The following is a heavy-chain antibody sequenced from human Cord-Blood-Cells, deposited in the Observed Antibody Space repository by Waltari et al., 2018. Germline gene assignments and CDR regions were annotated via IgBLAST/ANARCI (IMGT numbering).Heavy chain of an antibody. CDR1: GYSISSGYY. V-gene: IGHV4-38-2*02. J-gene: IGHJ4*02. D-gene: IGHD2-21*01. CDR2: IYHGGST. CDR3: ARDSEAYCGGDCYDSSFDY. Sequence: QVQLQESGPGLVKPSETLSLTCTVSGYSISSGYYWGWIRQPPGKGLEWIGSIYHGGSTYYNPSLKSRVTISVDTSKNQFSLKLSSVTAADTAVYYCARDSEAYCGGDCYDSSFDYWGQGTLVTVSS.